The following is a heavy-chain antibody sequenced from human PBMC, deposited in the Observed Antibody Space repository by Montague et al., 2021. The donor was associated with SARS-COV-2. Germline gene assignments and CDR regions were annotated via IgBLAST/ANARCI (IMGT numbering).Heavy chain of an antibody. CDR2: IYSNGDT. D-gene: IGHD2/OR15-2a*01. Sequence: SETLSLTCTVSGASMSGYHWSCIRQPAGKALEWIVRIYSNGDTTYNPSLKSRLTMSVDTSERQFSLKMTAAIAADTAIYYWARGSEYYYHPFDYWGHGNLVTVSS. V-gene: IGHV4-4*07. CDR1: GASMSGYH. J-gene: IGHJ4*01. CDR3: ARGSEYYYHPFDY.